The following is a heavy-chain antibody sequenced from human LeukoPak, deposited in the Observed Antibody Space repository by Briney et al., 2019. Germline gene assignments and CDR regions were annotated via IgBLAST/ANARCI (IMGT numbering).Heavy chain of an antibody. V-gene: IGHV1-24*01. CDR1: GYTLTELS. CDR2: FDPEDGET. D-gene: IGHD3-22*01. J-gene: IGHJ1*01. Sequence: GASVKVSCKVSGYTLTELSMHWVRQAPGKGLEWMGGFDPEDGETIYAQKFQGRVTMTEDTSTDTAYMELSSLRSEDTAVYYCATPPYYYDSSGYYYREYFQHWGQGTLVTVSS. CDR3: ATPPYYYDSSGYYYREYFQH.